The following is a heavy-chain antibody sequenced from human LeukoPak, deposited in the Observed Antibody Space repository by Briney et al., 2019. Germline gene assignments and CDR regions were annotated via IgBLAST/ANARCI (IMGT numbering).Heavy chain of an antibody. Sequence: GGSLRLSCAASGFTFSSYAMTWVRQAQGRGLEWVSSISSGSGYLHYAGSVKGRFTISRDNTKNALYLEMNSLRVEDTGVYYCARGGLFPFFGLAVYWGRGIRVTVSS. J-gene: IGHJ4*02. CDR3: ARGGLFPFFGLAVY. D-gene: IGHD3/OR15-3a*01. CDR1: GFTFSSYA. CDR2: ISSGSGYL. V-gene: IGHV3-21*01.